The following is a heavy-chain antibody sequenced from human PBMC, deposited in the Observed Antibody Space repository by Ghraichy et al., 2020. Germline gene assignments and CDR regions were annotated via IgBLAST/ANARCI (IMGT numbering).Heavy chain of an antibody. D-gene: IGHD3-22*01. J-gene: IGHJ3*01. CDR2: IYSGGST. CDR3: AREITT. Sequence: LSLTCAASGFTVGSNYMSWVRQAPGKGLEWVSVIYSGGSTYYADSVKGRFTISRDNSKNTLYLQMNSLRAEDTAVYYCAREITTWGQGTMVTVSS. CDR1: GFTVGSNY. V-gene: IGHV3-53*01.